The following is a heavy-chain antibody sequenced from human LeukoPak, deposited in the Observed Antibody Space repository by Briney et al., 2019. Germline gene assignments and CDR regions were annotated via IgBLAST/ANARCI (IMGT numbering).Heavy chain of an antibody. CDR3: AKVRGVYCSSPACYYYDS. V-gene: IGHV3-23*01. J-gene: IGHJ4*02. Sequence: GGSLRLSCGASGFTFISYAMSWVRQTPGRGLEWVAGVSPSGGRTLYADSVEGRFTISRDNSNDTVYLQLSSLRAEDSALYYCAKVRGVYCSSPACYYYDSWGQGTPVTVSS. CDR1: GFTFISYA. CDR2: VSPSGGRT. D-gene: IGHD2-2*01.